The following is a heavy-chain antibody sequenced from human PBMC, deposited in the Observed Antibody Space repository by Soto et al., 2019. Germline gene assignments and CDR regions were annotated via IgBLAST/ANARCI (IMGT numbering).Heavy chain of an antibody. CDR2: ISAYNGNT. CDR1: GYTFTSYG. J-gene: IGHJ6*02. D-gene: IGHD3-16*01. V-gene: IGHV1-18*01. Sequence: QVQLVQSEAEVKKPGASVKVSCKASGYTFTSYGISWVRQAPGQGLEWMGWISAYNGNTNYAQKLQGRVTMTTDTSTSTAYIELRSLRSDDTAVYYCARDGALGENHYYYGMDVWGQGTTVTVSS. CDR3: ARDGALGENHYYYGMDV.